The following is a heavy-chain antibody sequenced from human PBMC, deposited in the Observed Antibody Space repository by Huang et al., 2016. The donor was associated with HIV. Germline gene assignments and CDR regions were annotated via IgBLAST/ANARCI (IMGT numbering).Heavy chain of an antibody. CDR2: ISSSGGSI. J-gene: IGHJ5*02. CDR1: GFIFSDYY. V-gene: IGHV3-11*04. Sequence: VQLEESGGGLVKPGRTLRFSCSASGFIFSDYYMSWIRQVPGKGLEWIAYISSSGGSINHAESVKGRFIISSDNSKNSLYLQMNSLRVEDTAVYYCAKDFRGPAGAWGQGTLVIVSS. D-gene: IGHD6-13*01. CDR3: AKDFRGPAGA.